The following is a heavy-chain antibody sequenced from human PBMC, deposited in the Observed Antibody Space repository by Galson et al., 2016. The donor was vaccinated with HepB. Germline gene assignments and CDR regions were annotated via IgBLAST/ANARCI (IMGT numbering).Heavy chain of an antibody. D-gene: IGHD2-2*01. J-gene: IGHJ5*02. CDR2: ISGDGGTT. Sequence: SLRLSCAASGFTFHDHAIHWVRQAPGRGLEWVSLISGDGGTTYFADSVKGRFTISGDNNKSSVSLQMTSLRTEDSALYYCARDRWDLVAPPAAIQSSLASWGRGALVTVSS. CDR3: ARDRWDLVAPPAAIQSSLAS. V-gene: IGHV3-43*02. CDR1: GFTFHDHA.